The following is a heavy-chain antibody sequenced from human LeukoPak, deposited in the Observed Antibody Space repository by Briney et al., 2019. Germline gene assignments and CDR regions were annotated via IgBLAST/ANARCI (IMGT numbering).Heavy chain of an antibody. J-gene: IGHJ5*02. V-gene: IGHV4-61*01. CDR1: GDSISSSNYY. Sequence: SETLSLTCTVSGDSISSSNYYWSWIRQPPGKGMEWVGYIHNSGSTNYNPSLKSRVTMSVDTSKNQFSLKLSSVTAADTAVYFCARGAINMVRGVAVGLDPWGQGTLVTVSS. CDR2: IHNSGST. CDR3: ARGAINMVRGVAVGLDP. D-gene: IGHD3-10*01.